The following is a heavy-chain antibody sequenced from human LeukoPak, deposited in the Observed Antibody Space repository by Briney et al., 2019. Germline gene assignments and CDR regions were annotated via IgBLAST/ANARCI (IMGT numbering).Heavy chain of an antibody. CDR3: ATDSSSWYFDY. J-gene: IGHJ4*02. D-gene: IGHD6-13*01. CDR1: GFTFSTYA. CDR2: ISYDGRQN. V-gene: IGHV3-30*04. Sequence: GGSLRLSCAASGFTFSTYAMSWVRQAPGKGLEWVAVISYDGRQNYYADSVKGRFTISRDNSKNTLYLQMNSLRDEDSAAYYCATDSSSWYFDYWGQGTLVTVSS.